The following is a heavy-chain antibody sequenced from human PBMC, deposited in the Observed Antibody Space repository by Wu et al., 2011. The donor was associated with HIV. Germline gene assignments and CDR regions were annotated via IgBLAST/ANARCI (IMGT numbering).Heavy chain of an antibody. CDR2: INPNSGGT. CDR1: GYTFTGYY. J-gene: IGHJ6*03. V-gene: IGHV1-2*02. D-gene: IGHD1-26*01. CDR3: ARVPNSGSYYTHYYYYIGR. Sequence: QVQLVQSGAEVKKPGASVKVSCKASGYTFTGYYMHWVRQAPGQGLEWMGWINPNSGGTNYAQKFQGRVTMTRDTSISTAYMELSRLRSDDTAVYYCARVPNSGSYYTHYYYYIGRLGKGPRS.